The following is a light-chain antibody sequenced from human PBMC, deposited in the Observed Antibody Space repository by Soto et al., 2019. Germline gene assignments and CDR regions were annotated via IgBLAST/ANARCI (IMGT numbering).Light chain of an antibody. CDR2: DAS. CDR3: QQYDNLPRT. J-gene: IGKJ4*01. V-gene: IGKV1-33*01. Sequence: DIQMTQSPSSLSASVGDRVIITCRASQDISSYLNWYQQKPGKAPKLLIYDASNLETGVPSRFSGSGSGTDFTFTISSLQPEDIATYYCQQYDNLPRTFGGGTKVDIK. CDR1: QDISSY.